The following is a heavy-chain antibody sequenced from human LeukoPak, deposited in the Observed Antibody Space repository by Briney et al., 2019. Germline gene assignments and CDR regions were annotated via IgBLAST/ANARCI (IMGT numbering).Heavy chain of an antibody. CDR1: VYTFNDHH. D-gene: IGHD3-10*01. Sequence: GASVKVSCKASVYTFNDHHIHWVRQAPGQGLEWMGRILPKSGNTDYAQKFQGRATITRDTSITTGYMELTSLISDDTAVYYCASHYGPVPVWGQGTLVTVS. J-gene: IGHJ4*02. V-gene: IGHV1-2*06. CDR3: ASHYGPVPV. CDR2: ILPKSGNT.